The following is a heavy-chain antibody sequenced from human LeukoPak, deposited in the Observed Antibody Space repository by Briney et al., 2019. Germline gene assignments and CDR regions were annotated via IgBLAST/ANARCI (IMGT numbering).Heavy chain of an antibody. D-gene: IGHD3-16*01. CDR3: ARDLGGPHDS. Sequence: PSETLSLTCTVSGGSISSSSCYWSWVRQPPGKGLEWIGYMYYSGSTNYNPSLKSRVTTSVDTSKNQFSLRLKSVTAADTAVYYCARDLGGPHDSWGQGTLVTVSS. CDR2: MYYSGST. CDR1: GGSISSSSCY. V-gene: IGHV4-61*01. J-gene: IGHJ4*02.